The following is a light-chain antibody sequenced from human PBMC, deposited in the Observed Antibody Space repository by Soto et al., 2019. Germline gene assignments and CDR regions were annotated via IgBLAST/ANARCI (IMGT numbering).Light chain of an antibody. Sequence: DIQMTQSPSSLSASVVDRVTITCRARQSIRSYLKWYQQKSGKAPKLLIYAASSLQSGVPSRYSGIGSGTDFTLTISSLQPDDFATYYCQQSFSTMYTFGQGTKLEIK. V-gene: IGKV1-39*01. CDR3: QQSFSTMYT. J-gene: IGKJ2*01. CDR1: QSIRSY. CDR2: AAS.